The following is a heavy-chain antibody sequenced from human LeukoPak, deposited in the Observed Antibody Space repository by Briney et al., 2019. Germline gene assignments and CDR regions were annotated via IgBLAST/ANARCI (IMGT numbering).Heavy chain of an antibody. V-gene: IGHV4-59*12. Sequence: SETLSLTCTVSGGSISSYYWSWIGQPPGKGLEWIWYIYYSGSTNYSPSLKSRVTISVDTSKNQFSLKLSSVTAADTAVYYFARSDGTMTPFDYWGQGTLVTVSS. CDR1: GGSISSYY. D-gene: IGHD1-7*01. CDR2: IYYSGST. J-gene: IGHJ4*02. CDR3: ARSDGTMTPFDY.